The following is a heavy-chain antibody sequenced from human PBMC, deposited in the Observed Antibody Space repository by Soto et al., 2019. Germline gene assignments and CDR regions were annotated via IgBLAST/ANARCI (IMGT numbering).Heavy chain of an antibody. V-gene: IGHV3-21*06. CDR3: ATESDDLTPNFDY. CDR1: GFTFTRNS. CDR2: SSSTTNYI. J-gene: IGHJ4*02. Sequence: KAGGSLRLSCSASGFTFTRNSMNWVRQAPGKGLEWVSSSSSTTNYIYYGDSMKGRFTISRDNAKNSLHLEMNSLRAAVTSVYYCATESDDLTPNFDYWGQGSLFTVSS.